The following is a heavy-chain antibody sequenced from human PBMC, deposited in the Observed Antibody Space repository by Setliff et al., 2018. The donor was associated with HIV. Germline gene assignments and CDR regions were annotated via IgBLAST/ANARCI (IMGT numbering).Heavy chain of an antibody. Sequence: SETLSLTCAVYGGSFSGYYWNWIRQPAGRGLEWIGRIYTSGSTNYNPSLKSRVTISVDTSKNQFSLKLSSVTAADTAVYYCAREDYYYYGMDVWGQGTTVTVS. CDR3: AREDYYYYGMDV. J-gene: IGHJ6*02. V-gene: IGHV4-4*07. CDR2: IYTSGST. CDR1: GGSFSGYY.